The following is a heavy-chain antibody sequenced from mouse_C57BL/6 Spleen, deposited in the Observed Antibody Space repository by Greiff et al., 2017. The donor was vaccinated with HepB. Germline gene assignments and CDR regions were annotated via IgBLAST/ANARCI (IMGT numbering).Heavy chain of an antibody. J-gene: IGHJ4*01. CDR2: INPNNGGT. CDR1: GYTFNDYN. V-gene: IGHV1-22*01. D-gene: IGHD2-4*01. Sequence: EVQLQQSGPELVKPGASVKMSCKASGYTFNDYNMHWVKQSHGKSLEWIGYINPNNGGTSYNQKFKGKATLTVNKSSSTAYMELRSLTSEDSAVYYCARKGRIYYDYDEDAMDYWGQGTSVTVSS. CDR3: ARKGRIYYDYDEDAMDY.